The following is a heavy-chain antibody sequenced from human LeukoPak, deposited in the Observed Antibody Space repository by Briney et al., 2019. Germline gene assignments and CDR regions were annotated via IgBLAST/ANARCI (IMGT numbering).Heavy chain of an antibody. V-gene: IGHV1-18*01. J-gene: IGHJ6*03. CDR3: ARDVRSYYYYYYMDV. Sequence: ASVKVSCKASGYTFTSYGISWVRQAPGQGLEWMGWISAYNGNTNYAQKPQGRVTMTTDTSTSTAYMELRSLRSDDTAVYYCARDVRSYYYYYYMDVWGKGTTVTVSS. D-gene: IGHD3-10*02. CDR2: ISAYNGNT. CDR1: GYTFTSYG.